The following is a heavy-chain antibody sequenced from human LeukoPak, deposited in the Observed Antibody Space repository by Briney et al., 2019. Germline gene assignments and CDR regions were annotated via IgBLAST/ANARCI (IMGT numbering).Heavy chain of an antibody. D-gene: IGHD6-13*01. V-gene: IGHV3-23*01. Sequence: PGGSLRLSCAASGFTFSNYALSWVRQAPGKGLEWVSLISGSGGQKDYADSVKGRFTISRDNSKNTLYLQMNSLRAEDTAVYYCARDLYSSSWYGAFDIWGQGTMVTVSS. CDR2: ISGSGGQK. CDR3: ARDLYSSSWYGAFDI. CDR1: GFTFSNYA. J-gene: IGHJ3*02.